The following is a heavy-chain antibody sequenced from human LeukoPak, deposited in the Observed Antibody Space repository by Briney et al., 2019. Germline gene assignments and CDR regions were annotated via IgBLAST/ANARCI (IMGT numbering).Heavy chain of an antibody. CDR2: ISSSSSYI. CDR1: GFTFSSYS. CDR3: AKDIYIRGWEIYYLDS. Sequence: GGSLRLSCAASGFTFSSYSMNWVRQAPGKGLEWVSSISSSSSYIYYADSVKGRFTISRDNAKNSLYLQMNSLRPEDTAVYYCAKDIYIRGWEIYYLDSWGQGALVTVSS. V-gene: IGHV3-21*01. J-gene: IGHJ4*02. D-gene: IGHD6-19*01.